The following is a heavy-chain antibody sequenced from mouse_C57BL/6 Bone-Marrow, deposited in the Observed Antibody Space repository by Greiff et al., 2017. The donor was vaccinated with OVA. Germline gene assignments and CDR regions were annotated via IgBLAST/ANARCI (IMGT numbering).Heavy chain of an antibody. J-gene: IGHJ1*03. Sequence: EVQLQQSGPELVKPGASVKMSCKASGYTFTDYNMHWVKQSHGKSLEWIGYINPNNGGTSYNQKFKGKATLTVNKSSSTAYMELRSLTSGDAACVYGARRLLYWYFDVWGTGTTVTVSS. D-gene: IGHD2-13*01. CDR2: INPNNGGT. V-gene: IGHV1-22*01. CDR1: GYTFTDYN. CDR3: ARRLLYWYFDV.